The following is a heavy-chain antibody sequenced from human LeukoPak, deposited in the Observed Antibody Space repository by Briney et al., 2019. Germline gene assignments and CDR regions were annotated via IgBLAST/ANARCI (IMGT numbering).Heavy chain of an antibody. V-gene: IGHV4-59*01. CDR3: ARVRIAAAGSRGAFDI. CDR1: GGSISSYY. D-gene: IGHD6-13*01. CDR2: IYYSGST. Sequence: SETLSLTCTVSGGSISSYYWSWIRQPPGKGLEWIGYIYYSGSTNYNPSLKSRVTISVDTSKNQFSLKLSSVTAADTAVYYCARVRIAAAGSRGAFDIWGQGTMVTVSS. J-gene: IGHJ3*02.